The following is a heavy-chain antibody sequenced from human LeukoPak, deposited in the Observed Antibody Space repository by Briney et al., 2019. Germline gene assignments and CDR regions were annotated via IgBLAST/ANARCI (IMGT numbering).Heavy chain of an antibody. Sequence: GGSLRLSCAASGFTFRSYAMSWVRQAPGKGLEWVSTISGSGDSTYYADSVKGRFTISRDSSKNTLYLQMNSLRAEDTAVYYCAKDLGYYFGSSTGHWGQGTLVTVSS. J-gene: IGHJ4*02. CDR1: GFTFRSYA. D-gene: IGHD3-10*01. V-gene: IGHV3-23*01. CDR2: ISGSGDST. CDR3: AKDLGYYFGSSTGH.